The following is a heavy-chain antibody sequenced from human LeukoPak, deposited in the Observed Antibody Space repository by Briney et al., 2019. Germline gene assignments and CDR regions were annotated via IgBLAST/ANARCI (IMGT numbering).Heavy chain of an antibody. CDR3: ARTPSIAVADHTNWFDP. CDR1: GGSISSSSYY. D-gene: IGHD6-19*01. V-gene: IGHV4-39*01. Sequence: PSETLSLTCTVSGGSISSSSYYWGWIRQPPGKGLEWIGSIYYSRSTYYNPSLKSRVTISVDTSKNQFSLKLSSVTAADTAVYYCARTPSIAVADHTNWFDPWGQGTLVTVSS. J-gene: IGHJ5*02. CDR2: IYYSRST.